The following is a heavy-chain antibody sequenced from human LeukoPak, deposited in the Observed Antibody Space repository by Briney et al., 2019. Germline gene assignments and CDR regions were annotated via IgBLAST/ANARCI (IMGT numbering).Heavy chain of an antibody. V-gene: IGHV3-7*01. CDR3: ATRYCTISACRASSYKSFDV. D-gene: IGHD2-8*01. CDR2: IKEDGGEG. CDR1: GFTFSSYW. Sequence: GGSLRLSCAASGFTFSSYWMTWVRQAPGKGLEWVANIKEDGGEGYYVDSVKGRFTVSRDNAKNSLYLQLFSLRAEDTAVYYCATRYCTISACRASSYKSFDVWGKGTTVTVSS. J-gene: IGHJ6*04.